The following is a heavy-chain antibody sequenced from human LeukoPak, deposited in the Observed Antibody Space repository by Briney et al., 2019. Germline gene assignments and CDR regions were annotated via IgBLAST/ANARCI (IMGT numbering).Heavy chain of an antibody. D-gene: IGHD4-17*01. J-gene: IGHJ6*03. V-gene: IGHV4-4*07. CDR1: GGSISSYY. Sequence: PSETLSLTCTVSGGSISSYYWSWIRQPAGKGLEWIGRIYTSGSTNYNPSLKSRVTMSVDTSKNQFSLKLSSVTAADTAVYYCARVGVYDYGDYVTSYYYYYMDVWGKGTTVTISS. CDR2: IYTSGST. CDR3: ARVGVYDYGDYVTSYYYYYMDV.